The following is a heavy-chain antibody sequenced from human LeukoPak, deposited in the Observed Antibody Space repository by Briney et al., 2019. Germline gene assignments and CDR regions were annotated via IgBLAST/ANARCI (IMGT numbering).Heavy chain of an antibody. Sequence: SETLSLTCAVYGGSFSGYYWSWIRQPPGKGLEWVGEINHSGSTNYNPSLKSRVTISVDTSKNQFSLKLSPVTAADTAVYYCARVKITMVRGVKANRFNWFDPWGQGTLVTVSS. CDR1: GGSFSGYY. CDR2: INHSGST. J-gene: IGHJ5*02. D-gene: IGHD3-10*01. CDR3: ARVKITMVRGVKANRFNWFDP. V-gene: IGHV4-34*01.